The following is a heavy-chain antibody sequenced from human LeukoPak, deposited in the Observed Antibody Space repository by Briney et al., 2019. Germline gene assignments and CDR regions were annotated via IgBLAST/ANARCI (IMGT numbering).Heavy chain of an antibody. D-gene: IGHD6-25*01. V-gene: IGHV4-39*07. J-gene: IGHJ4*02. CDR3: ARGVSAVHFDY. CDR2: IYYSGST. Sequence: PSETLSLTCTVSGGSISSRSYYWGWIRQPPGKGLEWIGNIYYSGSTYYSPSLKSRVTISVDTSKNQFSLKLSSVTAADTAVYYCARGVSAVHFDYWGQGTLVTVSS. CDR1: GGSISSRSYY.